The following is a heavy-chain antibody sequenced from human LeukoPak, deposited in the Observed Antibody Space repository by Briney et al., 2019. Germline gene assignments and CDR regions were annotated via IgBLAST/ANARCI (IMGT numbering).Heavy chain of an antibody. CDR3: ATAYFNAFHI. J-gene: IGHJ3*02. CDR1: GFTVSSSH. V-gene: IGHV3-66*01. Sequence: GGSLRLSCAASGFTVSSSHMTWVRQAPGKGLEWVSLLYSGGSIYYSDSLPGRFTISRDYSKNILYLQMNTLRAEDMAVYYCATAYFNAFHIWGQGTMVTVSS. CDR2: LYSGGSI. D-gene: IGHD2/OR15-2a*01.